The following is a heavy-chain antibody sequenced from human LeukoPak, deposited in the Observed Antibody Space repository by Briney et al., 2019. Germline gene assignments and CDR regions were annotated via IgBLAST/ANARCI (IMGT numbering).Heavy chain of an antibody. V-gene: IGHV3-30-3*01. J-gene: IGHJ6*02. CDR3: ARDVAAAGTFFAGMDV. D-gene: IGHD6-13*01. CDR1: GFTFSNYA. CDR2: ISYDGGSK. Sequence: GGSLRLSCAASGFTFSNYAIHWVRQAPGKGPEWVTVISYDGGSKFYADSVKGRFTISRDNSKNTLYLQMNSLRAEDTAVYYCARDVAAAGTFFAGMDVWGRGTTVTVSS.